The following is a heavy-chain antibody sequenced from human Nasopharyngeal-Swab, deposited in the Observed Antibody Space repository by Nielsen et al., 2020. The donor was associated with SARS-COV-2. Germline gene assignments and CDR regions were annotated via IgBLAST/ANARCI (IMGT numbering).Heavy chain of an antibody. J-gene: IGHJ4*02. CDR2: IKQDGSEK. CDR3: ARVFGWELLRDGFDY. Sequence: GESLKISCAASGFTFSSYWMSWVRQAPGKGLEWMANIKQDGSEKYYVDSVKGRFNISRDNAKNSLYLQMNSLRAEDTAVYYCARVFGWELLRDGFDYWGQGTLVTVSS. V-gene: IGHV3-7*01. D-gene: IGHD1-26*01. CDR1: GFTFSSYW.